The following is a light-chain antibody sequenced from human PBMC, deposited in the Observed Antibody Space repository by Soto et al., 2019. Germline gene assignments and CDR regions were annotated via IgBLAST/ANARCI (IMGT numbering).Light chain of an antibody. CDR1: QSIASY. V-gene: IGKV1-39*01. Sequence: DIQLTQSPSSLSASVGDRVTITCRASQSIASYLNWYQQKPGKAPKVLISAASSLQSGVPSRFSGSGSGTDFTLTISSLEPEDFATYYCQHYNSYSEAFGQGTKVELK. CDR2: AAS. J-gene: IGKJ1*01. CDR3: QHYNSYSEA.